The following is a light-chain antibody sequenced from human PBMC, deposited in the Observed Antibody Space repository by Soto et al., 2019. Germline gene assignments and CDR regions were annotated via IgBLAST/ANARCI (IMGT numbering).Light chain of an antibody. CDR2: AAS. Sequence: EIQGTQSPTSLSASVGDRVTITCRASRSIGTSLNWYQQRPGKAPQLLIYAASSLQSGVPSRCSGSTAGTDFTLTINGLRPEDFATYYCQQSCSPHIGFRQGTRL. CDR1: RSIGTS. CDR3: QQSCSPHIG. J-gene: IGKJ5*01. V-gene: IGKV1-39*01.